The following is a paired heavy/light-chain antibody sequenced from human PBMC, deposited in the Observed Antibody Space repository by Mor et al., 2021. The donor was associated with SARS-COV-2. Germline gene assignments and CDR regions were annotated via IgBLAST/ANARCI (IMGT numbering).Light chain of an antibody. CDR1: DIGGKS. J-gene: IGLJ2*01. CDR3: QVWDSSSDHSV. Sequence: SYVLTQPPSVSVAPGQTTRITCGGNDIGGKSVHWYQQKPGQAPVLVVYDDRDRPSGIPERVSGSNSGNTATLTISRVEAGDEADYYCQVWDSSSDHSVFGGGTKLTVL. CDR2: DDR. V-gene: IGLV3-21*02.
Heavy chain of an antibody. J-gene: IGHJ4*02. CDR3: ASRFNWNSHFEF. CDR1: GYSISSGYY. V-gene: IGHV4-38-2*01. Sequence: QVQLQESGPGLVKPSETLSLTCAVFGYSISSGYYWGWIRKPPGKGLEWIGSIYHSGRAYYNPSLKSRVTISIDTSKNQFSLKLPSVTAADTAVYYCASRFNWNSHFEFWGQGALVTVSS. D-gene: IGHD1-1*01. CDR2: IYHSGRA.